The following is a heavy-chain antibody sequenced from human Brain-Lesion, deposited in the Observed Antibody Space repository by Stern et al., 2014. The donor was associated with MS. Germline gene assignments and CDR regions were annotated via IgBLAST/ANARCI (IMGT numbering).Heavy chain of an antibody. CDR3: ATYYYDSTGYNDF. D-gene: IGHD3-22*01. Sequence: HVQLVESEAEVKKPGASVKVSCKASGYTFTGYYIPWVRQAPGQGLEWMGWINPKSGRPNYAQKFPGWVTMTRDTSINTAYMELSRLRSDDTAVYYCATYYYDSTGYNDFWGQGTLVTVSS. V-gene: IGHV1-2*04. CDR2: INPKSGRP. J-gene: IGHJ4*02. CDR1: GYTFTGYY.